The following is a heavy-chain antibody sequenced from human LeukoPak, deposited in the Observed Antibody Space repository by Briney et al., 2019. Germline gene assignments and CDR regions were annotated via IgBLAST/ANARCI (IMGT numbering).Heavy chain of an antibody. Sequence: GGSLRLSCAASGFTFSDHYMRWIRQAPGKGLEWVSYISTSSSYIYYADSVKGRFTISRDNAKNSLYLQMNSLRDEDTAVYYCARESGAPPLRGLDIWGQGTMVTVSS. J-gene: IGHJ3*02. D-gene: IGHD4-17*01. CDR1: GFTFSDHY. V-gene: IGHV3-11*06. CDR3: ARESGAPPLRGLDI. CDR2: ISTSSSYI.